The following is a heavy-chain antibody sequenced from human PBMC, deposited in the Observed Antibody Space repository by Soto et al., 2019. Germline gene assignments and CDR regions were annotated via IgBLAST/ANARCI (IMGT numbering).Heavy chain of an antibody. CDR3: VRDYSDYPMGFNS. V-gene: IGHV3-74*01. CDR1: GFTFEKYW. D-gene: IGHD4-17*01. J-gene: IGHJ4*02. CDR2: VHGNGTTV. Sequence: EVQLMESGGDLIQSGGSLRLSCTVSGFTFEKYWMHWVRQSPGKGLVWVSGVHGNGTTVIYADSVKGRFTISRDNIKNTMYLQMTRLRAAKTPLYFCVRDYSDYPMGFNSWGQGTLVTVSS.